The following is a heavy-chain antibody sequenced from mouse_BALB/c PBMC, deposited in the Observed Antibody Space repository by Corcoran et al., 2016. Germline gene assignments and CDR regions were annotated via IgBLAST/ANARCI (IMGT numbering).Heavy chain of an antibody. CDR2: INPNNGGT. Sequence: EVLLHQSGPELVKPGASVKIPCTASGYTFTDYNMAWVKQSHGKSLEWIGDINPNNGGTIYNQKFKGKATLTVDKSSSTAYMELRSLTSEDTAVYYCARGDGNYFDYWGQGTTLTVSS. CDR3: ARGDGNYFDY. V-gene: IGHV1-18*01. J-gene: IGHJ2*01. CDR1: GYTFTDYN. D-gene: IGHD2-1*01.